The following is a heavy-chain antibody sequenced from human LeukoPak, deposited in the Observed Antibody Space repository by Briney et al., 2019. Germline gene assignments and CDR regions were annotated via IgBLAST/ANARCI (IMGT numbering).Heavy chain of an antibody. J-gene: IGHJ5*02. D-gene: IGHD6-13*01. V-gene: IGHV4-4*07. Sequence: PSETLSLTCTVSGGSISGYYWSWIRQPAGKGLEWIGRIYTSGSTNYNPSLKSRVTMSVDTSKNQFSLKLSSVTAADTAVYYCARVGGLESQQLTLDNWFDPWGQGTLVTVSS. CDR2: IYTSGST. CDR1: GGSISGYY. CDR3: ARVGGLESQQLTLDNWFDP.